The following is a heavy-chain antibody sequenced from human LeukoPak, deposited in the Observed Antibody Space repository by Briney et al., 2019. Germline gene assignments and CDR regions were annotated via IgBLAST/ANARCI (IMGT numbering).Heavy chain of an antibody. Sequence: SETLSLTCLVSGDSIISYYWSWIRQPPGKGLEWIGHVYYRGSTNYNPSLKSRVTISLDTSKNQFSLNLNSVTAADTAVYCCARDCSAGSCHSGTNYYHGMDVWGQGTTVTVSS. CDR1: GDSIISYY. V-gene: IGHV4-59*01. J-gene: IGHJ6*02. CDR2: VYYRGST. D-gene: IGHD2-15*01. CDR3: ARDCSAGSCHSGTNYYHGMDV.